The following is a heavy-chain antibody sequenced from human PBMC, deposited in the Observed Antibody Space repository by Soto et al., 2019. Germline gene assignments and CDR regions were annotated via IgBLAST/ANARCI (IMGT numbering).Heavy chain of an antibody. J-gene: IGHJ4*02. D-gene: IGHD2-8*01. CDR2: INPNNDNS. V-gene: IGHV1-18*04. Sequence: QVELVQSGGEVKKPGASVKVSCKASGYTFTSHGISWVRQAPGQGLEWVGWINPNNDNSVSAQKFQDRVTLTTDTSTSTVYIELRSMRSADTAGYYCARSPTYGRLGDHWGQGTLVTVAS. CDR3: ARSPTYGRLGDH. CDR1: GYTFTSHG.